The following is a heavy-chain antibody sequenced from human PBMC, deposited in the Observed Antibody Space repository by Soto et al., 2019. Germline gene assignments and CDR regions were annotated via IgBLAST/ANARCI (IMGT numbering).Heavy chain of an antibody. CDR1: GFTFSSYS. J-gene: IGHJ4*02. D-gene: IGHD2-15*01. V-gene: IGHV3-21*01. Sequence: EVQLVESGGGLVKPGGSLRLSCAASGFTFSSYSMNWVRQAPGKGLEWVSSISSSSSYIYYADSVKGRFTISRDNAKNSLYLQMNSLRAKDTAVYYCARDGSGYCSGGSCYDLDYWGQGTLVTVSS. CDR3: ARDGSGYCSGGSCYDLDY. CDR2: ISSSSSYI.